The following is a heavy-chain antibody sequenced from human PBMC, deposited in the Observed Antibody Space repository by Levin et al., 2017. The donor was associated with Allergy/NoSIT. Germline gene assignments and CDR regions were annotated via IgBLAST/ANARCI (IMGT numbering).Heavy chain of an antibody. CDR2: IIPILGIA. D-gene: IGHD2-2*01. V-gene: IGHV1-69*04. CDR1: GGTFSSYT. J-gene: IGHJ6*02. CDR3: ARDRVVPGGSDYYYYGMDV. Sequence: SVKVSCKASGGTFSSYTISWVRQAPGQGLEWMGRIIPILGIANYAQKFQGRVTITADKSTSTAYMELSSLRSEDTAVYFCARDRVVPGGSDYYYYGMDVWGQGTTVTVSS.